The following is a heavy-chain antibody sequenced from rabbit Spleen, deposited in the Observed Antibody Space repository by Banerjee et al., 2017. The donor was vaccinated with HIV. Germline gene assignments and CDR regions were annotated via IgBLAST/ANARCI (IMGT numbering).Heavy chain of an antibody. Sequence: QSLEESGGDLVKPGASLTLTCTASGFSFSSSDYMCWVRQAPGKGLEWIACINTATGKPVYATWAKGRFTISRTSSTTVTLQMTSLTAADTATYFCARLFAYAGYAGFGYVTLDYFNLWGPGTLVTVS. CDR3: ARLFAYAGYAGFGYVTLDYFNL. V-gene: IGHV1S40*01. J-gene: IGHJ4*01. CDR1: GFSFSSSDY. CDR2: INTATGKP. D-gene: IGHD4-2*01.